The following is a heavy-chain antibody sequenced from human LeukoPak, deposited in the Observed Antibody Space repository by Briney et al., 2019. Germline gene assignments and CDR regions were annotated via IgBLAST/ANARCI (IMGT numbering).Heavy chain of an antibody. J-gene: IGHJ4*02. CDR1: GGTFSSYA. CDR3: ARADKHDY. CDR2: TIPILGIA. Sequence: GASVKVSCKASGGTFSSYAISWVRQAPGQGLEWMGRTIPILGIANYAQKFQGRVTITADKSTSTAYMELSSLRSEDTAVYYCARADKHDYWGQGTLVTVSS. V-gene: IGHV1-69*04.